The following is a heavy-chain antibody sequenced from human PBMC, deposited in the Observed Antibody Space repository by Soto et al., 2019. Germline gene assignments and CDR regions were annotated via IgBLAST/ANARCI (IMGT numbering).Heavy chain of an antibody. CDR3: AREAMIVDYWSSDY. CDR2: IYYSGST. D-gene: IGHD3-22*01. V-gene: IGHV4-31*03. J-gene: IGHJ4*02. Sequence: SDTLSLTCTVSGGSISSGGYYWSWIRQHPGKGLEWIGYIYYSGSTYYNPSLKSRVTISVDTSKNQFSLKLSSVTAADTAVYYCAREAMIVDYWSSDYWGQGTLVTVSS. CDR1: GGSISSGGYY.